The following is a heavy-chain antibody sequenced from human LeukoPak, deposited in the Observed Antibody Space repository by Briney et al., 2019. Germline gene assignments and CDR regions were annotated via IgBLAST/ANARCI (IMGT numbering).Heavy chain of an antibody. D-gene: IGHD6-25*01. CDR2: ISYDGSNK. J-gene: IGHJ4*02. CDR1: GFTFSSYG. CDR3: AKLVGSTSNFDY. V-gene: IGHV3-30*18. Sequence: GGSLRLSCAASGFTFSSYGMHWVRQAPGKGLEWVAVISYDGSNKYYADSVKGRLTISRDNSKNTLYLQMNSLRAEDTAVYYCAKLVGSTSNFDYWGQGTLVTVPS.